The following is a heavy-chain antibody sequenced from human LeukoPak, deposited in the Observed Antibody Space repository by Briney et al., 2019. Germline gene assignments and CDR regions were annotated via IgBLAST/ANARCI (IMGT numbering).Heavy chain of an antibody. D-gene: IGHD3-22*01. CDR1: GGSITSNTNY. J-gene: IGHJ4*02. V-gene: IGHV4-39*07. CDR2: IYYSGTT. CDR3: ARGPAKTESSGYYNFDH. Sequence: PSETLSLTCTVSGGSITSNTNYWGWIRQPPGKGLEWIGNIYYSGTTYYNPSLKSRVTISVDTSKNQFSLKLSSVTAADSAVYYCARGPAKTESSGYYNFDHWGQGTLVTVSS.